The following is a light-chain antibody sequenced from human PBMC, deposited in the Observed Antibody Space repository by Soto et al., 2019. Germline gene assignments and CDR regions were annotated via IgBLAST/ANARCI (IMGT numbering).Light chain of an antibody. CDR3: VLYMGSGIWV. CDR1: SGSVSINYY. Sequence: QAVVTQEPSFSVSPGRTVTLTCGLSSGSVSINYYPSWYQQTPGQAPRTLIYSTNTRSSGVPDRFSGSILGNKAALTITGAQADDESDYYGVLYMGSGIWVFGGGTKLTVL. V-gene: IGLV8-61*01. CDR2: STN. J-gene: IGLJ3*02.